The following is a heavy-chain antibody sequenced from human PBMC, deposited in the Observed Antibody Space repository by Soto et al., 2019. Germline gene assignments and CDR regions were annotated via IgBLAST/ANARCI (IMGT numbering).Heavy chain of an antibody. CDR2: IYATGTT. D-gene: IGHD1-1*01. J-gene: IGHJ5*02. CDR1: GASISGFY. V-gene: IGHV4-4*07. CDR3: VRDGTKTLRDWFDP. Sequence: SETLSLTCTVSGASISGFYWSWIRKSAGKGLERIGRIYATGTTDYNPSLKSRVMMSVDTSKKQFSLKLRSVTAADTAVYYCVRDGTKTLRDWFDPWGQGMSVTVSS.